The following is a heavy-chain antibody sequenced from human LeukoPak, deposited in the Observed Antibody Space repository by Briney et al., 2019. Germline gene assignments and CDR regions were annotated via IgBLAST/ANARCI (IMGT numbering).Heavy chain of an antibody. CDR3: ARGAYSGSYYGY. CDR2: INPSGGST. V-gene: IGHV1-46*01. D-gene: IGHD1-26*01. J-gene: IGHJ4*02. Sequence: ASVKVSCKASGYTFTSYYMHWVRQAPGQGLEWMGIINPSGGSTSYAQKFQGRVTITADESTSTAYMELSSLRSEDTAVYYCARGAYSGSYYGYWGQGTLVTVSS. CDR1: GYTFTSYY.